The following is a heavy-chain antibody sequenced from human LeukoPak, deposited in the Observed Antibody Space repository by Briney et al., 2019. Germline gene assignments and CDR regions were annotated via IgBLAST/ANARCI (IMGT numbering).Heavy chain of an antibody. CDR1: GYTFTSYG. D-gene: IGHD3-10*01. J-gene: IGHJ6*02. CDR2: ISAYNGNT. V-gene: IGHV1-18*01. CDR3: ARGIASYGGSGSYYYESMDV. Sequence: ASAKVSCKASGYTFTSYGISWVRQAPGQGLEWMGWISAYNGNTNYAQKLQGRVTMTTDTSTSTAYMELRSLRSDDTAVYYCARGIASYGGSGSYYYESMDVWGQGTTVTVSS.